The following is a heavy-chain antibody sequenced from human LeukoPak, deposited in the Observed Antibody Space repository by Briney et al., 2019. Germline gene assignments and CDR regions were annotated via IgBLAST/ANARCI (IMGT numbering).Heavy chain of an antibody. D-gene: IGHD3-22*01. CDR2: INSDGSST. J-gene: IGHJ6*02. CDR1: GFTFSSYW. V-gene: IGHV3-74*01. Sequence: GGALRLSCAASGFTFSSYWMHWVRQAPGKGLVGVSRINSDGSSTSYADSVKGRFTISRDNAKNTLYLQMNSLRAEDTAVYYCARYREDYEHYYYYGMDVWGQGTTVTVSS. CDR3: ARYREDYEHYYYYGMDV.